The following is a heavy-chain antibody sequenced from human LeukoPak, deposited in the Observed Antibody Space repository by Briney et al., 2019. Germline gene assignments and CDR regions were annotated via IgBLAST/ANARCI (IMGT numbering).Heavy chain of an antibody. Sequence: GGSLRLSCAASGFTFTNYWMSWVRQAPGKGLELVANIKQDRSEKYYVDSVKGRFTISRDNAKNSLYLQMNSLRAEDTAVYYCVRLREIPVFGVVTKSTSYFDYWGQGTLVTVSS. CDR1: GFTFTNYW. J-gene: IGHJ4*02. D-gene: IGHD3-3*01. CDR3: VRLREIPVFGVVTKSTSYFDY. V-gene: IGHV3-7*01. CDR2: IKQDRSEK.